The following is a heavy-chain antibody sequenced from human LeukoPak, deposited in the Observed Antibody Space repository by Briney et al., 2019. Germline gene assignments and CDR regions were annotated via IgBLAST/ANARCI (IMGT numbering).Heavy chain of an antibody. CDR2: IWYDGSNK. D-gene: IGHD3-10*01. Sequence: GGSLRLSCTGSGFFFTAYAMGWVRQAPGKGLEWVAVIWYDGSNKYYADSVKGRFTISRDNSKNTLYLQMNSLRAEDTAVYYCARGYYYVDYWGQGTLVTVSS. J-gene: IGHJ4*02. CDR3: ARGYYYVDY. V-gene: IGHV3-33*01. CDR1: GFFFTAYA.